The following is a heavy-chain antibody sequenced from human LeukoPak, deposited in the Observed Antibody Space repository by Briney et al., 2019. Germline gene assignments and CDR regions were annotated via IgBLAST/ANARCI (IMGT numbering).Heavy chain of an antibody. CDR3: AKGAAAGIKFSKVDWFDY. V-gene: IGHV3-23*01. J-gene: IGHJ4*02. D-gene: IGHD6-13*01. CDR1: GFTFSSYG. Sequence: GGSLRLSCAASGFTFSSYGMSWVRQAPGKGLEWVSAISGSGGSTYYADSVKGRFTISRDNSKNTLYLQMNSLRAEDTAVYYCAKGAAAGIKFSKVDWFDYWGQGTLVTVSS. CDR2: ISGSGGST.